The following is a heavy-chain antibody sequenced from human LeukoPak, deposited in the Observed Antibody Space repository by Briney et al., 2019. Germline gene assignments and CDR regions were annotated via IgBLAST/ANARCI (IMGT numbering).Heavy chain of an antibody. CDR1: GGSISSYY. V-gene: IGHV4-59*01. CDR2: IYYSGST. Sequence: SETLSLTCTVSGGSISSYYWSWIRQPPGKGLEWIGYIYYSGSTNYNPSLESRVTISVDTSKNQFSLKLSSVTAADTAVYYCARASSSWYPFDYWGQGTLVTVSS. D-gene: IGHD6-13*01. CDR3: ARASSSWYPFDY. J-gene: IGHJ4*02.